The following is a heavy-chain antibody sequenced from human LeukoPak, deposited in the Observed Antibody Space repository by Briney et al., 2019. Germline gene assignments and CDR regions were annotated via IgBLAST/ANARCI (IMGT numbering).Heavy chain of an antibody. V-gene: IGHV3-23*01. J-gene: IGHJ6*03. CDR3: AKWDENFYYMDV. CDR1: RFTFKMYA. CDR2: LSGSGGGT. Sequence: PGPSLILSAAAPRFTFKMYATSWIRQAPAKGLYWVSSLSGSGGGTFYASYVRGRFTISRDNSKHTVFLQMNGLRTEDKAIYYCAKWDENFYYMDVWGQGTTVTVSS. D-gene: IGHD1-26*01.